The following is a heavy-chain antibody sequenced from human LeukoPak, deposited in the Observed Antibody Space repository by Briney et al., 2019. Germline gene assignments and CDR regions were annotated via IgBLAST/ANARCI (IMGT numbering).Heavy chain of an antibody. D-gene: IGHD3-22*01. V-gene: IGHV3-23*01. J-gene: IGHJ4*02. Sequence: GVSLRLSCAASGFTFSSYAMSWVRQAPGKGLEWVSAISGSGGSTYYADSVKGRFTISRDNSKNTLYLQMNSLRAEDTAVYYCAKVVRSYYYDSSGYFHGDDYWGQGTLVTVSS. CDR3: AKVVRSYYYDSSGYFHGDDY. CDR1: GFTFSSYA. CDR2: ISGSGGST.